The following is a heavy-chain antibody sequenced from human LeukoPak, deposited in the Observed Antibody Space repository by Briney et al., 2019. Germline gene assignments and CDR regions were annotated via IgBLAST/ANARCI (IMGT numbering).Heavy chain of an antibody. CDR1: GDSVSTSY. D-gene: IGHD1-20*01. CDR2: IFASGET. J-gene: IGHJ5*01. Sequence: PSETLSLTCTVSGDSVSTSYWSWIRQPAGKRMEWIGRIFASGETNYNPSLESRVIMSRDTSNNQFFLRLTSVTAADTAVYYCARDRYTWHDRDWFDSWGQGTLVTVSS. CDR3: ARDRYTWHDRDWFDS. V-gene: IGHV4-4*07.